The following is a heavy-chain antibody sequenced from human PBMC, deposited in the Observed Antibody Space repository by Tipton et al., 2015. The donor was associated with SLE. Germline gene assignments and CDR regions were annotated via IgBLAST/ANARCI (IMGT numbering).Heavy chain of an antibody. CDR1: GGSFGDDY. J-gene: IGHJ4*02. V-gene: IGHV4-34*01. Sequence: TLSLTCAVYGGSFGDDYWSWIRQPPGKGLEWIGEINHSGSTNYNPSLKSRVTISVDTSKNQFSLKLSSVTAADTAVYYCARDFQTIFGVVIIRYFDYWGQGTLVTVSS. D-gene: IGHD3-3*01. CDR2: INHSGST. CDR3: ARDFQTIFGVVIIRYFDY.